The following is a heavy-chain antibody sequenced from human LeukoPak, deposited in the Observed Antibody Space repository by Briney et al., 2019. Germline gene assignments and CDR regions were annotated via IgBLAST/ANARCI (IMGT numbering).Heavy chain of an antibody. CDR3: ARGFEYNYRYTFGY. CDR1: GGSISSYY. V-gene: IGHV4-59*01. CDR2: VYSGST. D-gene: IGHD5-18*01. J-gene: IGHJ4*02. Sequence: SETLSLTCSVSGGSISSYYWSWIRQPPGKGLEWIGYVYSGSTDYNPSLRSRVTISVDMSKNQFSLQLSSVTAADTAVYYCARGFEYNYRYTFGYWGQGTLVTVSS.